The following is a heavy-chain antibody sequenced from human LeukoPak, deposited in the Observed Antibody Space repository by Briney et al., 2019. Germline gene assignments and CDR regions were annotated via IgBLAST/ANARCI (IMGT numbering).Heavy chain of an antibody. J-gene: IGHJ4*02. D-gene: IGHD3-16*01. CDR2: IYHSGST. CDR3: ARERGDGGAAFDY. Sequence: PSETLSLTCAVSGGSISSSNWWSWVRQPPGKGLEWIGEIYHSGSTNYNPSLKSRVTISVDKSKNQFSLKLGSVTAADTAVYYCARERGDGGAAFDYWGQGTLVTVSS. CDR1: GGSISSSNW. V-gene: IGHV4-4*02.